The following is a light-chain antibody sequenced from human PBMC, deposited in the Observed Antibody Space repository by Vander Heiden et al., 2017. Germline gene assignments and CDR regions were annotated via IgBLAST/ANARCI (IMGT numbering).Light chain of an antibody. CDR3: QQYNSYSVT. CDR2: KAS. J-gene: IGKJ1*01. V-gene: IGKV1-5*03. Sequence: DIQMTQSPSTLSASVGDRVTITCRASQSISSWLAWYQQKPGKAPKLLIYKASSLESGVPSRSSGSGSGTEFTLTISSLQPDDFATYYCQQYNSYSVTFGQGTKVEIK. CDR1: QSISSW.